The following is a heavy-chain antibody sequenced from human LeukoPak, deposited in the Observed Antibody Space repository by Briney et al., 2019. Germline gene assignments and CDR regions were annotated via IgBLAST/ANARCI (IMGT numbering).Heavy chain of an antibody. CDR2: INPSGGST. CDR1: GYTFTSYY. V-gene: IGHV1-46*01. Sequence: ASVKVSCKASGYTFTSYYMHWVRRAPGQGLEWMGIINPSGGSTSYAQKFQGRVTMTRDTSTSTVYMELSSLRSEDTAVYYCARRGAYYYDSSGYSNFDYWGQGTLVTVSS. D-gene: IGHD3-22*01. J-gene: IGHJ4*02. CDR3: ARRGAYYYDSSGYSNFDY.